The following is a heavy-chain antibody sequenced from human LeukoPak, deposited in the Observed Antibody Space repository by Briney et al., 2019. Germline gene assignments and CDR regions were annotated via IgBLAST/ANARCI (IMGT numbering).Heavy chain of an antibody. D-gene: IGHD2-15*01. CDR2: ISFSGGLT. V-gene: IGHV3-23*01. CDR1: GFTFRHYA. J-gene: IGHJ4*02. CDR3: AKLTEYCSGGSCYTGDY. Sequence: PGGSQRLSCLASGFTFRHYAMNWVRQAPGKGLEWVSAISFSGGLTYYADSVKGRFTISRDNSKNTLYLEMNSLRAEDTAVYYCAKLTEYCSGGSCYTGDYWGQGTLVTVSS.